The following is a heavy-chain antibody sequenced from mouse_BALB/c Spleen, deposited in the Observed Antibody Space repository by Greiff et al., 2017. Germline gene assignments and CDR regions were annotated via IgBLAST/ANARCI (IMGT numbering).Heavy chain of an antibody. CDR2: ISYSGST. V-gene: IGHV3-2*02. CDR1: GYSITSDYA. D-gene: IGHD1-1*01. Sequence: EVQLQESGPGLVKPSQSLSLTCTVTGYSITSDYAWNWIRQFPGNKLEWMGYISYSGSTSYNPSLKSRISITRDTSKNQFFLQLNSVTTEDTATYYCARDSDYYGSLYWYFDVWGAGTTVTVSS. J-gene: IGHJ1*01. CDR3: ARDSDYYGSLYWYFDV.